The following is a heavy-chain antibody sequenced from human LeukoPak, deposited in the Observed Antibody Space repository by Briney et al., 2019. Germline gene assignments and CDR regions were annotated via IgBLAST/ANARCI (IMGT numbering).Heavy chain of an antibody. D-gene: IGHD1-26*01. CDR3: ARDRASGSYDY. Sequence: GASVMVSCKPSGYSFTGYSINWMRQAPGQGLEWMGYISTNTGNPTYAQGFTGRFVFSLDTSVSTAYLQITSLQAEDTGVYFCARDRASGSYDYWGQGTLVTVPS. CDR1: GYSFTGYS. CDR2: ISTNTGNP. V-gene: IGHV7-4-1*02. J-gene: IGHJ4*02.